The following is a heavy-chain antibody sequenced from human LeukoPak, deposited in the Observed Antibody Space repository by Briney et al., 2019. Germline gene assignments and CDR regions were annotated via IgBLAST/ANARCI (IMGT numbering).Heavy chain of an antibody. CDR2: IYSGGST. V-gene: IGHV3-66*01. CDR1: GFTVSSNY. Sequence: LAGRSLRLSCAASGFTVSSNYMSWVRQAAGKGLEWVSVIYSGGSTYYADSVKGRFTISRDNSKNTLYLQMNSLRAEDTAVYYCARTSLPYYGMDVWGQGTTVTVSS. D-gene: IGHD2-21*02. CDR3: ARTSLPYYGMDV. J-gene: IGHJ6*02.